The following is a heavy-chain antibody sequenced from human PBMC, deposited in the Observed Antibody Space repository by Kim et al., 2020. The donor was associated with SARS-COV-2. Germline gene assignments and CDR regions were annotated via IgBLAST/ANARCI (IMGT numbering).Heavy chain of an antibody. J-gene: IGHJ4*02. D-gene: IGHD3-10*01. Sequence: GGSLRPSCAASGLRFSNAWMSWVRQAPGKGLEWIGRIKSKTDGGTIDYIAPVEGRFTISRDDSKNTLYLQMNSLKTEDTAVYYCTTGTRPYWGQGTLVTVSS. V-gene: IGHV3-15*01. CDR3: TTGTRPY. CDR1: GLRFSNAW. CDR2: IKSKTDGGTI.